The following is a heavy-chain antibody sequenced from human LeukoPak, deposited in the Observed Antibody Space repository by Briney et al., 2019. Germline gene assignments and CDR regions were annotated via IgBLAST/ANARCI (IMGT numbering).Heavy chain of an antibody. CDR1: GFTFSSYE. Sequence: PGGSLRLSCAASGFTFSSYEMNWVRQAPGKGLEWVSYISSSGSTIYYADSVKGRFTTSRDNAKNSLYLQMNSLRAEDTAVYYCARGPAYCGGDCYSPFDYWGQGTLVTVSS. CDR2: ISSSGSTI. CDR3: ARGPAYCGGDCYSPFDY. J-gene: IGHJ4*02. D-gene: IGHD2-21*02. V-gene: IGHV3-48*03.